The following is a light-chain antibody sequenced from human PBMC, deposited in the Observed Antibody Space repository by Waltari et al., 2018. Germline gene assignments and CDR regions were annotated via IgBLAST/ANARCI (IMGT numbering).Light chain of an antibody. J-gene: IGKJ4*01. Sequence: TCRASQAISTFLAWFQLKPGKAPKSLIYAASTLQTGVSSNFSGSGSGTDFTLTISSLQPGDCATYYCQQYSTFPLTFGGGTRVEI. CDR1: QAISTF. CDR2: AAS. CDR3: QQYSTFPLT. V-gene: IGKV1-16*02.